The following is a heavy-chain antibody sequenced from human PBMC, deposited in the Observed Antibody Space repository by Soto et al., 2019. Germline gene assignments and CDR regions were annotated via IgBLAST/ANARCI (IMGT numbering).Heavy chain of an antibody. J-gene: IGHJ4*02. CDR2: MYPTGST. V-gene: IGHV4-38-2*02. Sequence: SETLSLTCTVSGYSISAGCYWGWIRQPPGKELEWIGSMYPTGSTYYNPSLKSRVTISIDTSKNQFSLKLTSVTAADTAVYYCVRDLNYGLYYFDHWGQGTLVTVAS. D-gene: IGHD3-10*01. CDR3: VRDLNYGLYYFDH. CDR1: GYSISAGCY.